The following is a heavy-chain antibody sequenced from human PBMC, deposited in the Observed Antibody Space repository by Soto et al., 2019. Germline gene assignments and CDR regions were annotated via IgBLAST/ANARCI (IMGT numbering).Heavy chain of an antibody. CDR2: ISYDGSNK. J-gene: IGHJ1*01. CDR1: GFTFSSYG. D-gene: IGHD6-13*01. CDR3: AKDPAAGTVIGYFQN. Sequence: QVQLVESGGGVVQPGRSLRLSCAASGFTFSSYGMHWVRQAPGKGLEWVAVISYDGSNKYYADSVKGRFTISRDNSKNTLYLQMNSLRAEDTAVYYCAKDPAAGTVIGYFQNWGQGTLVTVSS. V-gene: IGHV3-30*18.